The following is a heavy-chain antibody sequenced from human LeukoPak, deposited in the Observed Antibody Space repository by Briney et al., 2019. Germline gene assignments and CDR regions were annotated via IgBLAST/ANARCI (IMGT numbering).Heavy chain of an antibody. CDR3: ARDRGTAMVPHAFDI. Sequence: RPGGSLRLSCAASGFTFSSFWMHWVRQAPGKGLVWVSRINTDGSSTDYADSVKGRFTISRDNAKNTLYLQMNSLRAEDTAVYYCARDRGTAMVPHAFDIWGQGTMVTVSS. CDR1: GFTFSSFW. J-gene: IGHJ3*02. CDR2: INTDGSST. V-gene: IGHV3-74*01. D-gene: IGHD5-18*01.